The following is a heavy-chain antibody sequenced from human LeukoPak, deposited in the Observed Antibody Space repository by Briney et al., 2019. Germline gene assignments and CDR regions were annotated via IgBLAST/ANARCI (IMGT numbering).Heavy chain of an antibody. CDR3: ARGCSIYGDYGILYFDY. CDR2: ISTYNGNT. V-gene: IGHV1-18*01. CDR1: GYTFASCG. Sequence: ASVKVSCKASGYTFASCGISWVRQAPGQGLEWMGCISTYNGNTNYAQKVQARVTMTTVTTTSAADMKLRSLRYDDTAVYYWARGCSIYGDYGILYFDYWSQEPWSPSPQ. J-gene: IGHJ4*01. D-gene: IGHD4-17*01.